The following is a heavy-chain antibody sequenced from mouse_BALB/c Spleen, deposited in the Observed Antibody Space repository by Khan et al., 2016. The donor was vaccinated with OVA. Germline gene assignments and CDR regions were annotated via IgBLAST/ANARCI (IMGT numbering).Heavy chain of an antibody. CDR2: ISGDSSTI. V-gene: IGHV5-17*02. CDR3: ARSYFYGYYLDQ. CDR1: GFTFSSFG. J-gene: IGHJ2*01. D-gene: IGHD1-1*01. Sequence: EVQLQESGGGLVQPGGSRKLSCVASGFTFSSFGMHWVRQAPEKGLEWVAYISGDSSTIYYTDTVKGRFTISRDNPKNNLFLQMTSLRSEDMALYYCARSYFYGYYLDQWGQGTTLTVSS.